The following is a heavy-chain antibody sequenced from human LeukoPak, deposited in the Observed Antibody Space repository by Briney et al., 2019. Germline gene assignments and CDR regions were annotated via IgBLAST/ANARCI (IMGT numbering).Heavy chain of an antibody. V-gene: IGHV5-51*01. Sequence: GESLKISCKGSGYSFTTFWIGWVRQMPGNGLEWMGIIYPDDSDTRYSPPFQGQVTFSADKSVSTAYLQWSSLEASDTAIYYCARRSSFGFSDYWGQGTLVTVSS. CDR2: IYPDDSDT. D-gene: IGHD5-18*01. J-gene: IGHJ4*02. CDR1: GYSFTTFW. CDR3: ARRSSFGFSDY.